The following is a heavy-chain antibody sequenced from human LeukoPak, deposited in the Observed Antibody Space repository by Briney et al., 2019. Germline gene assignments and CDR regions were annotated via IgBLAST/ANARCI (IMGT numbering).Heavy chain of an antibody. CDR2: ISSSSIYI. D-gene: IGHD3-10*01. CDR3: ERDISYGSGSYTYYYFDS. Sequence: GGSLRLSCAASGFTFSSYSMNWVRQAPGKGLEWVSSISSSSIYIYYADSVKGRFTISRDNAKNSLYLQMNSLRAEDTAVYYCERDISYGSGSYTYYYFDSWGQGTLVTVSS. V-gene: IGHV3-21*01. CDR1: GFTFSSYS. J-gene: IGHJ4*02.